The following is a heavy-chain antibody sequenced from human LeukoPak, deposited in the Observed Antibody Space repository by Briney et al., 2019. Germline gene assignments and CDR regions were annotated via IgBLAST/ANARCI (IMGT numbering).Heavy chain of an antibody. Sequence: PSETLSLTYTVSGGSISSSSYYWVWIRQPPAKGLEWIGSINYGGSPYYNPALKGRATISVETSKNHFSLKLSSATAADTAVYYCARERVYFDSSGHPSAASSWGQGTLVTVSS. D-gene: IGHD3-22*01. J-gene: IGHJ4*02. V-gene: IGHV4-39*07. CDR2: INYGGSP. CDR1: GGSISSSSYY. CDR3: ARERVYFDSSGHPSAASS.